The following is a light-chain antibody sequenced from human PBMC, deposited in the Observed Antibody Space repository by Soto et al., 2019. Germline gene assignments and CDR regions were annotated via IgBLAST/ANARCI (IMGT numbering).Light chain of an antibody. J-gene: IGLJ1*01. CDR1: SSNIGAGYD. CDR3: QSYDRSLSDHV. V-gene: IGLV1-40*01. CDR2: GNS. Sequence: QSVLTQPPSVSGAPGQRVTISCTGSSSNIGAGYDVQWYQQLPGTAPKLLIYGNSNRPSGVPDRFSGSKSGTSASLAITGLQAEDEADYYCQSYDRSLSDHVFGTGTKLTVL.